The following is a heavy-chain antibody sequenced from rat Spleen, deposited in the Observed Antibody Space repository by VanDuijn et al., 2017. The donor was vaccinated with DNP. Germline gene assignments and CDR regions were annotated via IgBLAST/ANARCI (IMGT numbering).Heavy chain of an antibody. CDR1: GFTFSNYY. J-gene: IGHJ2*01. CDR3: ATQLGDY. CDR2: ISPSGGST. D-gene: IGHD5-1*01. Sequence: EVQLVESGGGLVQPGRSLNLSCAASGFTFSNYYMAWVRQAPKKGLEWVASISPSGGSTYYRDSVKGRFTISRDNAKSTLYLQMDSLRSEDTATYYCATQLGDYWGQGVMVTVSS. V-gene: IGHV5-25*01.